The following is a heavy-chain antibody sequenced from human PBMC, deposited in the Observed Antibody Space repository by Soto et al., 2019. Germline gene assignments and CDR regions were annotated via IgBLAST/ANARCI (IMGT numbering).Heavy chain of an antibody. J-gene: IGHJ4*02. Sequence: QVQLVESGGGVVQPGRSLRLSCAASGFTFSNHAMHWVRQAPGKGLEWVAVISYDGSNTYNADSVKGRFAISRDNSKNTLYLQMNSLRTEDTAVYYCARGKYSYGDYWGQGTLVIVSS. D-gene: IGHD5-18*01. CDR1: GFTFSNHA. V-gene: IGHV3-30*09. CDR3: ARGKYSYGDY. CDR2: ISYDGSNT.